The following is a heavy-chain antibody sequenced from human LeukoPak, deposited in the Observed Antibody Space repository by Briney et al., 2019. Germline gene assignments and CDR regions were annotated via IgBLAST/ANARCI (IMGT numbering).Heavy chain of an antibody. CDR1: GYTFTDYV. Sequence: ASVKVSCKASGYTFTDYVIHWVRQAPGQGLEWMGIINPSGGSTSYAQKFQGRVTMTRDTSTSTVYMELSSLRSEDTAVYYCARDQGLTGYFDYWGQGTLVTVSS. J-gene: IGHJ4*02. V-gene: IGHV1-46*01. D-gene: IGHD3-9*01. CDR3: ARDQGLTGYFDY. CDR2: INPSGGST.